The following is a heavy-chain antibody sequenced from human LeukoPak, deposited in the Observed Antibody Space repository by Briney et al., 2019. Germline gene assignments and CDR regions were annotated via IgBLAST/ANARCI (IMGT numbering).Heavy chain of an antibody. Sequence: GGSLRLSCAASGFTFSSYAMSWVRQAPGKGLEWVANIKQDGSEKYYVDSVKGRFTISRDNAKNSLYLQMNSLRAEDTAVYYCAKQSSQRFYDFWAGYYPLDSWGQGTLVVVSS. CDR1: GFTFSSYA. V-gene: IGHV3-7*01. D-gene: IGHD3-3*01. CDR2: IKQDGSEK. CDR3: AKQSSQRFYDFWAGYYPLDS. J-gene: IGHJ4*02.